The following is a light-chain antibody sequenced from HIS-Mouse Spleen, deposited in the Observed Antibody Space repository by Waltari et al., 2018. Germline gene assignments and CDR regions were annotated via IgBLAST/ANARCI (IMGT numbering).Light chain of an antibody. Sequence: QSALTQPASVSGSPGQPITISCTGTSSDVGGYNYVSWYQQHPGKAPKLMIYEVSNRPSGVSNRFSGSKSGNTASLTICGLQAEDEADYYCRSYTSSSALWVFGGGTKLTVL. V-gene: IGLV2-14*01. CDR3: RSYTSSSALWV. CDR1: SSDVGGYNY. CDR2: EVS. J-gene: IGLJ3*02.